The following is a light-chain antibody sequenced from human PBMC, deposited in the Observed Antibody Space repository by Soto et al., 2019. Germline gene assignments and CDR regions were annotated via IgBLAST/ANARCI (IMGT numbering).Light chain of an antibody. CDR3: HHFNTSSPAYT. CDR2: KAT. J-gene: IGKJ2*01. V-gene: IGKV1-5*03. Sequence: DTQMTQSPSSLPASIGDRVTITCRASQSIGNWLAWIHHKPGKAPKLLIYKATNLESGVPSRFSGSGSGTEFTLTISSLQPEDFATYYCHHFNTSSPAYTFGQGTKLESK. CDR1: QSIGNW.